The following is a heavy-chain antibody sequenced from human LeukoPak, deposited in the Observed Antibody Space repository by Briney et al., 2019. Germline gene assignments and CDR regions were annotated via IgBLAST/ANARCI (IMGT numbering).Heavy chain of an antibody. CDR3: AAYHHDSSGYFG. Sequence: SETLSLTCTVTVSGGSMSSRTYYWGWIRQPPGKGLEWIGSINYIGSTYYNPSLKSRVTISVDTSKNQFSLKLSTVTAADTAVYYCAAYHHDSSGYFGWGQGTLVTVSS. V-gene: IGHV4-39*01. D-gene: IGHD3-22*01. CDR2: INYIGST. J-gene: IGHJ4*02. CDR1: GGSMSSRTYY.